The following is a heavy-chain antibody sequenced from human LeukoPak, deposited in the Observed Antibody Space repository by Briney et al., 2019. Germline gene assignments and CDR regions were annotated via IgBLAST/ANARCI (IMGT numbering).Heavy chain of an antibody. CDR3: AREEMPGKFDY. D-gene: IGHD1-26*01. V-gene: IGHV4-4*02. CDR2: IYHSGNT. J-gene: IGHJ4*02. Sequence: SETLSLTCAVSGDSITSSHWWSWVRHSPGKGLEWIGEIYHSGNTNYNPSLKSRVAISLDKSNNQFSLRLTFVTAADTAIYFCAREEMPGKFDYWGQGTLVTVSS. CDR1: GDSITSSHW.